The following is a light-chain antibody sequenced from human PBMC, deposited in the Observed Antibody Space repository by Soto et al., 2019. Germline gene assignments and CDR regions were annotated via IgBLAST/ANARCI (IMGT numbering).Light chain of an antibody. CDR3: SSYAGSYTTT. CDR2: EVS. V-gene: IGLV2-14*01. CDR1: SSDVGGYTY. Sequence: QSVLTQPASVSGSPGQSITISCTGTSSDVGGYTYVSWYQQHPGRAPKLMIYEVSNRPSGVSNRFSGSKSGNTASLTISGLQAEDEADYYCSSYAGSYTTTFGGGTKLTVL. J-gene: IGLJ2*01.